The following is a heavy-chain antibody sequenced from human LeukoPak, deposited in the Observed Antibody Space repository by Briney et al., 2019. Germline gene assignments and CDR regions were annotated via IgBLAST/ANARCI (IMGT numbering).Heavy chain of an antibody. CDR1: GLTFRNYW. CDR3: ARSCDSDCYHKAPGDY. D-gene: IGHD2-21*02. J-gene: IGHJ4*02. CDR2: IKNDGTTT. Sequence: PGGSLRLSCAAAGLTFRNYWMQWVRQAPGKGLEWVSRIKNDGTTTNYADSVEGRFTISRDNAKNTLYLEMNSLRAEDTAVYYCARSCDSDCYHKAPGDYWGQGTLVTVSS. V-gene: IGHV3-74*01.